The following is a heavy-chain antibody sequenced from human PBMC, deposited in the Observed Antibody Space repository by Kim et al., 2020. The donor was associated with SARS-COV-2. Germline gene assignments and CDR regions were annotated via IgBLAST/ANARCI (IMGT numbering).Heavy chain of an antibody. V-gene: IGHV3-15*01. CDR3: NTVSSYGDYGDTSLFDY. Sequence: VKGRFTISGDDSKNTLYLQMHSLKTECTAVYYCNTVSSYGDYGDTSLFDYWGQGTLVTVSS. D-gene: IGHD4-17*01. J-gene: IGHJ4*02.